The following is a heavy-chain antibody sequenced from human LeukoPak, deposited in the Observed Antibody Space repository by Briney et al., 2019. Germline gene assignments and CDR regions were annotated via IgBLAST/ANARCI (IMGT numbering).Heavy chain of an antibody. CDR2: INQSGST. CDR1: GGSFSGYY. CDR3: ATIQRDHAFDI. D-gene: IGHD6-25*01. J-gene: IGHJ3*02. Sequence: PSETLSLTCAVYGGSFSGYYWSWIRQPPGKGLEWIGEINQSGSTNYNPSLKSRVTISVDTSKNQFSLKLNSMTAADTAVYYCATIQRDHAFDIWGQGTVVTVSS. V-gene: IGHV4-34*01.